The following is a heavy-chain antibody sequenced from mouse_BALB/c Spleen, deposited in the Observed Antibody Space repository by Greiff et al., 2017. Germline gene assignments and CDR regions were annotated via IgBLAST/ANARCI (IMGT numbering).Heavy chain of an antibody. CDR2: IYPGNSDT. CDR1: GYTFTSYW. CDR3: TGGNSAWFAY. Sequence: VQLQQSGTVLARPGASVKMSCKASGYTFTSYWMHWVKQRPGQGLEWIGAIYPGNSDTSYNQKFKGKAKLTAVTSTSTAYMELSSLTNEDSAVYYCTGGNSAWFAYWGQGTLVTVSA. V-gene: IGHV1-5*01. D-gene: IGHD2-1*01. J-gene: IGHJ3*01.